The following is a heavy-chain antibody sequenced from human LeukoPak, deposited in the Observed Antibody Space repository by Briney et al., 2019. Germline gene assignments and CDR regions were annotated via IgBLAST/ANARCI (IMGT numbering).Heavy chain of an antibody. V-gene: IGHV1-69*05. CDR1: GGTFSSYA. J-gene: IGHJ4*02. D-gene: IGHD3-3*01. CDR2: IIPICGTA. Sequence: ASAKVSCKASGGTFSSYAISWVRHAPGQGLEWMGRIIPICGTANYAQKFQGRVTITTDESTSTAYMELSSLRSEYTAVYYCARSPDITIFGVVDYYFDYWGQGTLVTVSS. CDR3: ARSPDITIFGVVDYYFDY.